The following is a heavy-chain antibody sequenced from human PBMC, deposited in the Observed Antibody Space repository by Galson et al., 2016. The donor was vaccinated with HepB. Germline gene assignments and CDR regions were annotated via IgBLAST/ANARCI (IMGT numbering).Heavy chain of an antibody. CDR2: IPYDGNKK. V-gene: IGHV3-30*14. CDR1: GFRFNTYA. J-gene: IGHJ4*02. D-gene: IGHD2-21*02. Sequence: SLRLSCAASGFRFNTYAMYWVRQAPGKGLEWAAIIPYDGNKKFYGDSVKGRFTISRDDSKYTLSLQMISLRPEDTAVYFCARVRYASLVVPGNPIDYWGQGTLVTVSS. CDR3: ARVRYASLVVPGNPIDY.